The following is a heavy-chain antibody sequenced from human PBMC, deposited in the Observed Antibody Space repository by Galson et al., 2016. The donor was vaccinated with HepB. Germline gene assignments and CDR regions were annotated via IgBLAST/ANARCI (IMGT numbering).Heavy chain of an antibody. CDR1: GFTFSGYG. Sequence: SLRLSCAASGFTFSGYGMHWVRQAPGKGLEWVAADSMDGRRKFYADSVKGRFTISRDNSNSMLFLQMSSLTEDDTAVYYCARRHEYCPPVGCSVDYWGQGTLVSVPS. J-gene: IGHJ4*02. D-gene: IGHD2/OR15-2a*01. V-gene: IGHV3-30*03. CDR3: ARRHEYCPPVGCSVDY. CDR2: DSMDGRRK.